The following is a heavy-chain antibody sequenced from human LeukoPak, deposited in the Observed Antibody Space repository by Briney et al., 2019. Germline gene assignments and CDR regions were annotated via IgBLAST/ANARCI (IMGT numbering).Heavy chain of an antibody. CDR3: ARLWEDLAVGVAGYWFDP. CDR1: GYRVSDYW. CDR2: IYPGDSDT. V-gene: IGHV5-51*01. Sequence: GESLKISSEGSGYRVSDYWIGWVRQMPGKGLEWMGIIYPGDSDTRYSPSFQGQVTNSADKSISTASLQWSCLKASDTAMYYCARLWEDLAVGVAGYWFDPWGQGTLVTVSS. D-gene: IGHD2-15*01. J-gene: IGHJ5*02.